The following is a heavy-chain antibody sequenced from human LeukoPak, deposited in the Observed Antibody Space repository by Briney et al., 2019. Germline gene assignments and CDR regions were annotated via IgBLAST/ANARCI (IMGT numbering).Heavy chain of an antibody. V-gene: IGHV3-53*01. CDR2: IYSGGIT. J-gene: IGHJ3*02. CDR3: AREQVATIRGAFEI. Sequence: GGSLRLSCAASGFTVTSNDMSWVRQAPGKGLEWVSLIYSGGITYYAESVKGRFTITRDNSKNTLYLQMNSLRAEDTAVYYCAREQVATIRGAFEIWGQGTMVTVSS. D-gene: IGHD5-12*01. CDR1: GFTVTSND.